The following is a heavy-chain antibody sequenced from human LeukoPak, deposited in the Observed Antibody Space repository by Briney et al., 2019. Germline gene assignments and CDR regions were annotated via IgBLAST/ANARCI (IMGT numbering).Heavy chain of an antibody. V-gene: IGHV4-4*02. Sequence: SGTLSLTCAVSGGSISSSNWWSWVRQPPGKGLEWIGEIYHSGSTNYNPSLKSRVTISVDKSKNQFSLKLSSVTAADTAVYYCARGWKNYDYVWGSYRSNWFDPWGQGTLVTVSS. J-gene: IGHJ5*02. D-gene: IGHD3-16*02. CDR3: ARGWKNYDYVWGSYRSNWFDP. CDR2: IYHSGST. CDR1: GGSISSSNW.